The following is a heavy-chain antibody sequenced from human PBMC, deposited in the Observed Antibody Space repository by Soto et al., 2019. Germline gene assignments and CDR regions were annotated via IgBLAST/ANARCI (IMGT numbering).Heavy chain of an antibody. CDR3: ARQPESTSYFDY. D-gene: IGHD2-2*01. Sequence: PSETLSLTCSVSGASISTSSDFWGWIRHAPGKGLEWIGNVYQSGTTRLNPSLKSRVSIFVDRSKNQFSLELNSATAADRAVYYCARQPESTSYFDYWGQGILVTVSS. V-gene: IGHV4-39*01. CDR2: VYQSGTT. J-gene: IGHJ4*02. CDR1: GASISTSSDF.